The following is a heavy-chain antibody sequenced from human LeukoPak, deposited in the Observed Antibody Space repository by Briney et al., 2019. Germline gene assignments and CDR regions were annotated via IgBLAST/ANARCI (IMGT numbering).Heavy chain of an antibody. Sequence: SGTLSLTCAVSGGSISTNNWWSWVRQPPGKGLEWIGSIYYSGSTYYNPSLKSRVTISVDTSKNQFSLKLSSVTAADTAVYYCARDGYYYGSGSFHWGQGTLVTVSS. CDR3: ARDGYYYGSGSFH. CDR1: GGSISTNNW. CDR2: IYYSGST. D-gene: IGHD3-10*01. J-gene: IGHJ4*02. V-gene: IGHV4-4*02.